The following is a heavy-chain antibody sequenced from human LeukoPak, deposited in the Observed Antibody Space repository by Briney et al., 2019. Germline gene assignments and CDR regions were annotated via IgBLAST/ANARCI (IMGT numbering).Heavy chain of an antibody. D-gene: IGHD4-11*01. CDR2: IYYSGST. CDR1: GGSFSGYY. J-gene: IGHJ3*02. V-gene: IGHV4-31*11. Sequence: SETLSLTCAVYGGSFSGYYWSWIRQHPGKGLEWIGYIYYSGSTYYNPSLKSRVTISVDTSKNQFSLKLSSVTAADTAVYYCARDMTTVTYAFDIWGQGTMVTVSS. CDR3: ARDMTTVTYAFDI.